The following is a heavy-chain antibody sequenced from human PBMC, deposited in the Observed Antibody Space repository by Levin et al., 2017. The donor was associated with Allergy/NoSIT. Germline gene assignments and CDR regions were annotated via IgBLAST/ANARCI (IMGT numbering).Heavy chain of an antibody. CDR1: GYSFTSYW. CDR3: ATRITMLRGDGGAFDI. D-gene: IGHD3-10*01. V-gene: IGHV5-10-1*01. J-gene: IGHJ3*02. Sequence: RGESLKISCKGSGYSFTSYWISWVRQMPGKGLEWMGRIDPSDSYTNYSPSFQGHVTISADKSISTAYLQWSSLKASDTAMYYCATRITMLRGDGGAFDIWGQGTMVTVSS. CDR2: IDPSDSYT.